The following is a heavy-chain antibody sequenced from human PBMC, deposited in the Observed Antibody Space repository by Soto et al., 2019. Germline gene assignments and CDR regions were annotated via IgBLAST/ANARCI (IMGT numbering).Heavy chain of an antibody. J-gene: IGHJ4*02. CDR2: INDDGSST. Sequence: PGGSLRLSCAATVFTFINYWMYWVRQAPGKGFVWVSHINDDGSSTNYADSVRGRFTVSRDNAKNTLYLQMNSLRAEDTAVYYCARDKSGPADYWGQGTLVTVSS. D-gene: IGHD5-12*01. CDR1: VFTFINYW. CDR3: ARDKSGPADY. V-gene: IGHV3-74*01.